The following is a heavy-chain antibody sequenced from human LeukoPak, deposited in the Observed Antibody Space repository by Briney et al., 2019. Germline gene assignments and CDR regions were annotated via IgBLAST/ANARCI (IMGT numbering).Heavy chain of an antibody. Sequence: PGGSLRLSCAASGFPFSSYAMSWVRQSPGKGLEWVSAISGGNGNTYYAYYADSVRGRFTISRDSSKNTLYLQMNSLRAEDTAVYYCAREYTDSDYFDYWGQGTLVTVSS. J-gene: IGHJ4*02. CDR2: ISGGNGNTYYA. V-gene: IGHV3-23*01. CDR1: GFPFSSYA. D-gene: IGHD5-12*01. CDR3: AREYTDSDYFDY.